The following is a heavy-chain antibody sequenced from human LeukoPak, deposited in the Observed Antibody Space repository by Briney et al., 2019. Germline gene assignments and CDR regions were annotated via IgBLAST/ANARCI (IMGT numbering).Heavy chain of an antibody. CDR3: ARVVDGYIPYDY. J-gene: IGHJ4*02. CDR2: INPNSGGT. D-gene: IGHD5-24*01. Sequence: ASVKVSCKASGYTFTGYYMHWVRQAPEQGLEGMGWINPNSGGTNYAQKFQGRVTMTRDTSISTAYMELSRLRSDDTAVYYCARVVDGYIPYDYWGQGTLVTVSS. CDR1: GYTFTGYY. V-gene: IGHV1-2*02.